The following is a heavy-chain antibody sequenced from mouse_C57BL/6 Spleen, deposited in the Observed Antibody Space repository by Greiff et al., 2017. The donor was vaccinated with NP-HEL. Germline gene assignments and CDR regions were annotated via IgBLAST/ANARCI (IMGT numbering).Heavy chain of an antibody. D-gene: IGHD2-2*01. J-gene: IGHJ4*01. V-gene: IGHV1-72*01. CDR1: GYTFTSYW. CDR3: ARDGNDEGYYAMDY. Sequence: QVQLQQPGAELVKPGASVKLSCKASGYTFTSYWMHWVKQRPGRGLEWIGRIDPNSGGTKYNEKFKSKATLTVDKPSSTGYMQLSRLTSEDSAVYYCARDGNDEGYYAMDYWGQGTSVTVSS. CDR2: IDPNSGGT.